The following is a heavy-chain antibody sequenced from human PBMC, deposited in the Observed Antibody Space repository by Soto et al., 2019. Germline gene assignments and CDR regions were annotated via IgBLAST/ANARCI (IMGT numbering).Heavy chain of an antibody. Sequence: EVQLLESGGGLVQPGGSLRLSCTASGFTFSTYAMTWVRQAPGKGLEWVSAISGGGGPTYYADSVKGRFTISRDNSKTPLYLQMNSLRADDTAVYYCAKVSRFLDSGLIWGQGTLVTVSS. CDR1: GFTFSTYA. D-gene: IGHD3-10*01. CDR3: AKVSRFLDSGLI. V-gene: IGHV3-23*01. CDR2: ISGGGGPT. J-gene: IGHJ3*02.